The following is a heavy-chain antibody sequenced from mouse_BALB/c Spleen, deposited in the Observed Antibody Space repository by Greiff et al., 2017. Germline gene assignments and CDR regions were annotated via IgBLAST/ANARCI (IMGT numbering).Heavy chain of an antibody. CDR2: IRNKANGYTT. CDR1: GFTFTDYY. CDR3: ARDYYGSSYEYFDV. J-gene: IGHJ1*01. D-gene: IGHD1-1*01. Sequence: EVMLVESGGGLVQPGGSLRLSCATSGFTFTDYYMSWVRQPPGKALEWLGFIRNKANGYTTEYSASVKGRFTISRDNSQSILYLQMNTLRAEDSATYYCARDYYGSSYEYFDVWGAGTTVTVSS. V-gene: IGHV7-3*02.